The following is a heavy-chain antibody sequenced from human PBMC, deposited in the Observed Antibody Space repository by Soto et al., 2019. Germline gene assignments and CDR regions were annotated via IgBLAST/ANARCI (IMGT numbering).Heavy chain of an antibody. D-gene: IGHD3-22*01. V-gene: IGHV1-8*01. CDR3: ARAFMYYYDSSGYYYDGNWFNT. CDR1: GYTFTSYD. J-gene: IGHJ5*02. CDR2: MNPNSGNT. Sequence: ASVKVSCKASGYTFTSYDINWVRQATGQGLEWMGWMNPNSGNTGYAQKFQGRVTMTRNTSISTAYMELSSLRSEDTAVYYCARAFMYYYDSSGYYYDGNWFNTWGQGTLVTVSS.